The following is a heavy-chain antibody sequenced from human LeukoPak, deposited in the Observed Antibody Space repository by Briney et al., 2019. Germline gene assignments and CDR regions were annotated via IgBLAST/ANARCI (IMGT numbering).Heavy chain of an antibody. V-gene: IGHV3-23*01. Sequence: GGSLRLSCAASGFTFSSYAMSCVRQAPGKGLEWVSGISDSGDITYYADSVKGRFTISRDNSKSTLYVQMNSLRVEDTAVYFCAKDRRGGSYYAATLDIWGPGTMVTVSS. CDR1: GFTFSSYA. D-gene: IGHD1-26*01. J-gene: IGHJ3*02. CDR2: ISDSGDIT. CDR3: AKDRRGGSYYAATLDI.